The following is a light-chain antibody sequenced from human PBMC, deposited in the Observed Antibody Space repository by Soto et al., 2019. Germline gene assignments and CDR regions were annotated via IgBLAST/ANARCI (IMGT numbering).Light chain of an antibody. CDR1: HSVTSY. J-gene: IGKJ1*01. CDR2: ASS. Sequence: EIVLTQSPGTLSLSPGERATLSCRASHSVTSYLAWYQQKPGQPPRLLIYASSTRATGIPDRFSGGGSRTDFTLTISSLEPEDFALYHCQQYATSQTFGQGTKAEI. CDR3: QQYATSQT. V-gene: IGKV3-20*01.